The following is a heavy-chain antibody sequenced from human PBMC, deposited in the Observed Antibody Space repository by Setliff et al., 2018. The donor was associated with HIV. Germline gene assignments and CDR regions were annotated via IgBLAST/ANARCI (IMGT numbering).Heavy chain of an antibody. Sequence: SETLSLTCTVSGGSISNYYWSWIRQPPGKGLEWIGYIYYSGSTNYNPSLKSRVTMSVDTSKNQFSLRLTSVTAADTAVYYCARDRESSSWYYYYYYGMDVWGQGTTVTVSS. D-gene: IGHD6-13*01. CDR2: IYYSGST. J-gene: IGHJ6*02. V-gene: IGHV4-59*12. CDR3: ARDRESSSWYYYYYYGMDV. CDR1: GGSISNYY.